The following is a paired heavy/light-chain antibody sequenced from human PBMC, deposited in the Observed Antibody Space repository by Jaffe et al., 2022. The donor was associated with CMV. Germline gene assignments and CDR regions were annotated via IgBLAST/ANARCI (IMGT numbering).Heavy chain of an antibody. D-gene: IGHD1-7*01. CDR1: GYTFTNYG. Sequence: QVQMVQSGGEVKKPGASVKVSCKASGYTFTNYGLSWVRQAPGQGLEWIGWISADNGNTNYAQKFQGRVTMTTDTSTNTAYMELGNLKSDDTAVYYCSRGTRTGTTRGYFESWGQGTLVTVSS. CDR3: SRGTRTGTTRGYFES. J-gene: IGHJ4*02. CDR2: ISADNGNT. V-gene: IGHV1-18*01.
Light chain of an antibody. CDR3: QQYYINPLT. CDR1: QSIFWSSNNKNF. V-gene: IGKV4-1*01. CDR2: WAS. J-gene: IGKJ4*01. Sequence: DIVMTQSPDTLVVSLGERATINCRSSQSIFWSSNNKNFLAWYQQKPGQPPRLLISWASTRESGVPDRFSGSESGTDFTLTISSVQAEDVAVYFCQQYYINPLTFGGGTKVEIK.